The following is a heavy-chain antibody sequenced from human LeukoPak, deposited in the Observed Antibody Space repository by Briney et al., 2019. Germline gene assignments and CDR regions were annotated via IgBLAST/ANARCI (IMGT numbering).Heavy chain of an antibody. D-gene: IGHD5-12*01. J-gene: IGHJ4*02. V-gene: IGHV3-48*03. CDR1: GFTFSSYE. CDR2: ISSSGSTI. CDR3: AREVATISREYYFDN. Sequence: PGGSLRLSCAASGFTFSSYEMNWVRQAPGKGLEWVSYISSSGSTIYYADSVKGRFTISRDNAKNSLYLQMNSLRAEDTAVYYCAREVATISREYYFDNWGQGTLVTVSS.